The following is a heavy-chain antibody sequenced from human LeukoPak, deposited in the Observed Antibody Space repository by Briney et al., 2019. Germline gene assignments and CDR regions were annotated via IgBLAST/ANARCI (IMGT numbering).Heavy chain of an antibody. J-gene: IGHJ4*02. CDR3: ARGLKYSTGWYYFDY. CDR1: GFTVSSNY. Sequence: GGSLRLSCAASGFTVSSNYMSWVRQAPGKGLEWVSVIYSGGSTYYGDSVKGRFTISRDNSKNTLYLQMNSLRAEDTAVYYRARGLKYSTGWYYFDYWGQGTLVTVSS. D-gene: IGHD6-19*01. V-gene: IGHV3-53*01. CDR2: IYSGGST.